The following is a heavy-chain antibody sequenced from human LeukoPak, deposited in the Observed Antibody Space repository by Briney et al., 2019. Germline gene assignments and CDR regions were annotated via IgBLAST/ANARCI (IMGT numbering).Heavy chain of an antibody. CDR3: ARSGGYSSSWSL. V-gene: IGHV4-59*01. CDR2: ISNSGIT. J-gene: IGHJ4*02. D-gene: IGHD6-13*01. Sequence: PETLSLTCTVSGGSISTYYWNWIRQPPRKGLEWIGYISNSGITTYNPSLKSRVTISVDSSKSQFSLKLNSVTAADTAVYYCARSGGYSSSWSLWGQGTLVTVSS. CDR1: GGSISTYY.